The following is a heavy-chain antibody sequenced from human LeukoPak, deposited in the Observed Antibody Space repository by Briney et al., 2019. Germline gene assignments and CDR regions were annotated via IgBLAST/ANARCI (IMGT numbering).Heavy chain of an antibody. CDR3: AWYGVTHGLDV. CDR1: GVSLSSCW. CDR2: RNQDGSER. V-gene: IGHV3-7*01. D-gene: IGHD3-10*01. J-gene: IGHJ6*02. Sequence: PGGSLRLSCAVSGVSLSSCWMSWVRHPPRKGLGLVANRNQDGSERTYVDSVMSRFTISKDNAKNSVYLQMNSLRPEDTAIYYCAWYGVTHGLDVWGQGTTVTVSS.